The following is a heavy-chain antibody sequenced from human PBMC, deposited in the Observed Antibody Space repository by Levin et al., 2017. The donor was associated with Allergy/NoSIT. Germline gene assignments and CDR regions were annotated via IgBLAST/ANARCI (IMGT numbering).Heavy chain of an antibody. CDR3: ARGTVAEGDY. D-gene: IGHD6-19*01. J-gene: IGHJ4*02. V-gene: IGHV1-46*01. CDR2: INPSGGST. Sequence: PGGSLRLSSKASGYTFTSYYMHWVRQAPGQGLEWMGIINPSGGSTSYAQKFQGRVTMTRDTSTSTVYMELSSLRSEDTAVYYCARGTVAEGDYWGQGTLVTVSS. CDR1: GYTFTSYY.